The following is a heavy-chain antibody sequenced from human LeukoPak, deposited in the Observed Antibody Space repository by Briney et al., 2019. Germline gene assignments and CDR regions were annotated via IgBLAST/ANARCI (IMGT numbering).Heavy chain of an antibody. CDR3: ARLGGVGY. CDR2: IYYRGST. Sequence: PSETLSLTCTVSGGSISSSSYYWGWIRQPPGKGLEWIGSIYYRGSTYYNPSLKSRVTISVDTSKNQFSLKLSSVTAADTAVYYCARLGGVGYWGQGTLSPSPQ. J-gene: IGHJ4*02. CDR1: GGSISSSSYY. D-gene: IGHD3-10*01. V-gene: IGHV4-39*01.